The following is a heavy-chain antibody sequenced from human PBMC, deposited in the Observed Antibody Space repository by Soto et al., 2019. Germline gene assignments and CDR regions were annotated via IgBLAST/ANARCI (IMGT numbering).Heavy chain of an antibody. CDR3: ARHELSGQGH. CDR2: IFHTGET. D-gene: IGHD6-25*01. J-gene: IGHJ1*01. Sequence: QAQLRESVPTLGNPSGTLSLTCAVSGVSVNSYNWWSCIRQSTGQGLEWIGEIFHTGETNYSPTLQVRVTLSVDNSKNRFSLNLTSVNDADTAIYYCARHELSGQGHWGQGTQVTVAS. CDR1: GVSVNSYNW. V-gene: IGHV4-4*02.